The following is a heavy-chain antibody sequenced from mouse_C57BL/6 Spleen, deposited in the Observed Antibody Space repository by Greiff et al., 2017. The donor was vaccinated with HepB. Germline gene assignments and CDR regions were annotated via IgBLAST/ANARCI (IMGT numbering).Heavy chain of an antibody. J-gene: IGHJ2*01. CDR1: GYTFTSYW. V-gene: IGHV1-69*01. CDR3: ARFITTLDY. D-gene: IGHD1-1*01. Sequence: VQLQQSGAELVMPGASVKLSCKASGYTFTSYWMHWVKQRPGQGLEWIGEIDPSDSYTNYNQKFKGKSTLTVDKSSSTAYMQLSSLTSEDSAVYYCARFITTLDYWGQGTTLTVSS. CDR2: IDPSDSYT.